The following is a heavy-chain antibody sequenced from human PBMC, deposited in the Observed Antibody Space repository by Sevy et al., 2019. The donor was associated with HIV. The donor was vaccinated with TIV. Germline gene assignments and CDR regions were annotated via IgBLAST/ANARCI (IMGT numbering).Heavy chain of an antibody. D-gene: IGHD3-10*01. Sequence: GGSLRLSCAASGFTFSSYGMNWVRQAPGKGLEWEALIWYDGGNKYYADSVKCGFTISRENSKNTMYLQMNSLRAEDTAVYYCARGANYFGSGSHRNLDYWGQGTLVTVSS. CDR1: GFTFSSYG. CDR3: ARGANYFGSGSHRNLDY. V-gene: IGHV3-33*01. CDR2: IWYDGGNK. J-gene: IGHJ4*02.